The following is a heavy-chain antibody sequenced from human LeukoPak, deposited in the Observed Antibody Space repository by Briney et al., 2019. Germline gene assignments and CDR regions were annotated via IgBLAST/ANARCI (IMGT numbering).Heavy chain of an antibody. Sequence: GGSLRLSCAASGFTFSNAWMSWVRQAPGKGLEWVSSISSSSTSIYYADSVKGRFTISRDNAKNSLYLQMNSLRAEDTAVYYCARSKYYYDSSGPGDYWGQGTLVTVSS. CDR2: ISSSSTSI. CDR3: ARSKYYYDSSGPGDY. CDR1: GFTFSNAW. V-gene: IGHV3-21*01. D-gene: IGHD3-22*01. J-gene: IGHJ4*02.